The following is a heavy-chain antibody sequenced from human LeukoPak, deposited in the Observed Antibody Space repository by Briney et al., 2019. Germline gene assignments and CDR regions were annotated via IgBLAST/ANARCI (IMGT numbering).Heavy chain of an antibody. D-gene: IGHD2-15*01. CDR3: VRGNYCSGGSCYHYYYYYMDV. V-gene: IGHV4-34*01. CDR2: INHSGST. CDR1: GGSFNGYY. J-gene: IGHJ6*03. Sequence: SETLSLTCAAYGGSFNGYYWSWIRQPPGKGLEWIGEINHSGSTNYNPSLKSRVTISVDMSNNQFSLKLRSVTAADTAVYYCVRGNYCSGGSCYHYYYYYMDVWGKGTTVTVSS.